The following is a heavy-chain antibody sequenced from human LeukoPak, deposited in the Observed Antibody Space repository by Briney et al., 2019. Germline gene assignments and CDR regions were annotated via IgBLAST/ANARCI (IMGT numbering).Heavy chain of an antibody. CDR2: ISYDGSNK. CDR3: ARAVAGTYFDS. D-gene: IGHD6-19*01. CDR1: GFTFNNYA. Sequence: PGGSLRLSCAASGFTFNNYAVHWVRQAPDKGLEWEALISYDGSNKNYADSVKGRFTMSRDNSKNTASLQMNSLRAEDTAVYYCARAVAGTYFDSWGQGTLVTVSS. V-gene: IGHV3-30-3*01. J-gene: IGHJ4*02.